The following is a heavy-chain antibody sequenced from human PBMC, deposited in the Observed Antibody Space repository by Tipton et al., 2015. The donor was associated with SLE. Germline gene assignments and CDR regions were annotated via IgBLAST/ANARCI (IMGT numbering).Heavy chain of an antibody. Sequence: SLRLSCAASGFTFSSYGMHWVRQAPGKGLEWVAVIWYDGSNKYYADSMKGRFTISRDNSKNTLYLQMNSLRAEDTAVYYCARDHTMIGESGAFDIWGQGTMVTVSS. CDR3: ARDHTMIGESGAFDI. J-gene: IGHJ3*02. D-gene: IGHD3-10*02. CDR2: IWYDGSNK. V-gene: IGHV3-30*19. CDR1: GFTFSSYG.